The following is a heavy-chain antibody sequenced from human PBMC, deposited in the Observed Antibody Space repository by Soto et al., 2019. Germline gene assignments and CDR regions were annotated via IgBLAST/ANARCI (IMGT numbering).Heavy chain of an antibody. J-gene: IGHJ4*02. V-gene: IGHV3-23*01. CDR3: SKDITFDSSAYNY. Sequence: EVQMLESGGGLVQPGGSLRLSCTASGFTFSSFSMSWVRQAPGKGLEWVSSLSGDATTTYYVDSVKGRFTISRDNSKNTLSLQMNSLTTEDTAVYYCSKDITFDSSAYNYWGQGILVTVSS. D-gene: IGHD3-22*01. CDR1: GFTFSSFS. CDR2: LSGDATTT.